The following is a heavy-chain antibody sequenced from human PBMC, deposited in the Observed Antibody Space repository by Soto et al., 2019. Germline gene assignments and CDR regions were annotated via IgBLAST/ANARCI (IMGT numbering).Heavy chain of an antibody. CDR1: GFTFSTYA. J-gene: IGHJ5*02. CDR2: ISGSGNKT. Sequence: EVQLLESGGGLVQPGGSLRLSCGVSGFTFSTYAMSWVRQAPGKGLEWVSAISGSGNKTFYADSVKGRFTISRDNSKNTLDLHMSSLRGGGPAVYFWVGGVPLHFDPWGQGTLVTVSS. CDR3: VGGVPLHFDP. V-gene: IGHV3-23*01. D-gene: IGHD1-26*01.